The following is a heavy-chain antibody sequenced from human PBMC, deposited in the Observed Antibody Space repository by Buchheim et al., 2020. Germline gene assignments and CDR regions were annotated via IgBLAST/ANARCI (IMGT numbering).Heavy chain of an antibody. CDR1: GGSISSSNW. J-gene: IGHJ5*02. Sequence: QVQLQESGPGLVKPSGTLSLTCAVSGGSISSSNWWSWVRQPPGKGLEWIGEIYHSGTTNYNPSLKSRVTISADKPQKQAAPKLTSVTAADTAVYYCANRIATRAEWFDPWGQGTL. D-gene: IGHD6-6*01. CDR3: ANRIATRAEWFDP. V-gene: IGHV4-4*02. CDR2: IYHSGTT.